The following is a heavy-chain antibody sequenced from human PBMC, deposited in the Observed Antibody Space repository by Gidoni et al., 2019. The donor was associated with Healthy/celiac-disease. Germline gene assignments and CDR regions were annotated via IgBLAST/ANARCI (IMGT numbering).Heavy chain of an antibody. Sequence: QLQLQESGPGLVKHSESLSLTCTVEACSISSSSYYWGWIRQPPGKGLAWIGCIYYSGSNYYKPSLKSRVTLSGDTPKNPFSLKPSSVPAADTAVYYCASPLPTTGTTRWGQGTLVPVSS. CDR1: ACSISSSSYY. J-gene: IGHJ4*02. V-gene: IGHV4-39*01. CDR2: IYYSGSN. CDR3: ASPLPTTGTTR. D-gene: IGHD1-1*01.